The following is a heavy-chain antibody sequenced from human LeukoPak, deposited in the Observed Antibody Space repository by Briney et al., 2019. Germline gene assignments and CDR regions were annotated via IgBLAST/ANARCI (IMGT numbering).Heavy chain of an antibody. CDR1: GYTFTDHY. D-gene: IGHD3-3*01. Sequence: GASVKVSCKAAGYTFTDHYMHWVRQAPGQGLEWMGWINPNSGGTNYAQKFQGRVTMTRDTSISTAYMELSRLRSDDPAVYYCARDLEDFWSGYYSRYFDYWGQGTLVTVSS. CDR2: INPNSGGT. CDR3: ARDLEDFWSGYYSRYFDY. V-gene: IGHV1-2*02. J-gene: IGHJ4*02.